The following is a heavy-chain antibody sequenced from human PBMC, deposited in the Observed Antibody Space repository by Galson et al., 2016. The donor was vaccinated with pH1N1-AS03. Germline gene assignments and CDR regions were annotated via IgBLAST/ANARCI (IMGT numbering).Heavy chain of an antibody. CDR1: GFTFDDYDDYA. CDR3: AAAQGAWLVGRMLY. D-gene: IGHD6-19*01. V-gene: IGHV3-9*01. Sequence: SLRLSCAASGFTFDDYDDYAMHWVRQVPGKGLEWVSGTSRNGGSRGYADSVRGRFTISRDNARNTLDLQMNSLKTEDTAFYYCAAAQGAWLVGRMLYWGQATLVTVSS. J-gene: IGHJ4*02. CDR2: TSRNGGSR.